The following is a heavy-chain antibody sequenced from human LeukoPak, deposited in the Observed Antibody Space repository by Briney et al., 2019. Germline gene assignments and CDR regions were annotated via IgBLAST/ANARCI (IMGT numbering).Heavy chain of an antibody. Sequence: KPSQTLSLTCTVSGGSISSGSYYWSWIRQPAGKGLEWIGRIYTSGSTNYNPSLKSRVTISVDTSKNQFSLKLSSVTAADTAVYYCARVPVGFLADWLDPWGQGTLVTVSS. CDR2: IYTSGST. V-gene: IGHV4-61*02. CDR1: GGSISSGSYY. CDR3: ARVPVGFLADWLDP. D-gene: IGHD3-3*01. J-gene: IGHJ5*02.